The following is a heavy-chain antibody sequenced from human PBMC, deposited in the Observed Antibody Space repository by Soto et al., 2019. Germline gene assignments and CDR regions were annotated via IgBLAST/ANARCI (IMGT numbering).Heavy chain of an antibody. J-gene: IGHJ4*02. D-gene: IGHD3-9*01. V-gene: IGHV1-18*01. CDR2: ISAYNGNT. Sequence: VASVKVSCKASGYTFTSYGISWVRQAPGQGLEWMGWISAYNGNTNYAQKLQGRVTTTTDTSTSTAYMELRSLRSDDTAVYYCARGLEDYDILTGYYKGFFDYWGQGTLVTVSS. CDR1: GYTFTSYG. CDR3: ARGLEDYDILTGYYKGFFDY.